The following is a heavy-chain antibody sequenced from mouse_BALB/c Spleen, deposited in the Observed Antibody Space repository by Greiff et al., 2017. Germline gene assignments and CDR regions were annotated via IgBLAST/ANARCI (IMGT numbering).Heavy chain of an antibody. V-gene: IGHV3-8*02. D-gene: IGHD2-4*01. CDR1: GDSITSGY. J-gene: IGHJ4*01. CDR3: ARYGGLRPHYYAMDY. Sequence: EVQRVESGPSLVKPSQTLSLTCSVTGDSITSGYWNWIRKFPGNKLEYMGYISYSGSTYYNPSLKSRISITRDTSKNQYYLQLNSVTTEDTATYYCARYGGLRPHYYAMDYWGQGTSVTVSS. CDR2: ISYSGST.